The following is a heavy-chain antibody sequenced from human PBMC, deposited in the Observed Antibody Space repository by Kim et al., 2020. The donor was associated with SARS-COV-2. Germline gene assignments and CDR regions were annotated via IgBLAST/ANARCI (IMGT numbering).Heavy chain of an antibody. CDR1: GFTFGDYA. CDR2: IRSKAYGGTT. V-gene: IGHV3-49*03. D-gene: IGHD6-13*01. J-gene: IGHJ4*02. Sequence: GGSLRLSCTASGFTFGDYAMSWFRQAPGKGLEWVGFIRSKAYGGTTEYAASVKGRFTISRDDSKSLAYLQMNSLKTEDTAVYYCTRLGYSSSWYIDYWGQGTLVTVSS. CDR3: TRLGYSSSWYIDY.